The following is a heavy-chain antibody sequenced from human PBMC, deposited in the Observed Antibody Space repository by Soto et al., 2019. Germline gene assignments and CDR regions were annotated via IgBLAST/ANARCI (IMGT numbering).Heavy chain of an antibody. J-gene: IGHJ6*02. CDR3: ASPATGDYYGSRRAYHHFGVDV. V-gene: IGHV3-30*03. D-gene: IGHD3-10*01. CDR1: GFTFSTYV. Sequence: PGGSLRLSCAASGFTFSTYVMHWVRQAPGKGPEWVAVISFDGRSKDYADSVKGRFTISRDDSKNTLYLQMNSLRTEDTAVYYCASPATGDYYGSRRAYHHFGVDVWAQATTVTVTS. CDR2: ISFDGRSK.